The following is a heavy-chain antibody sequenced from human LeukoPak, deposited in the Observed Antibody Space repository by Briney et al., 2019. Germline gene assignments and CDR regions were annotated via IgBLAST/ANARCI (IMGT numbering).Heavy chain of an antibody. J-gene: IGHJ4*02. CDR3: ARVRYNSGYIFDY. V-gene: IGHV3-21*01. CDR2: ISSSSSYI. CDR1: GFTFSSYS. D-gene: IGHD5-18*01. Sequence: GGSLRLSCAASGFTFSSYSMNWVRQAPGKGLEWVSSISSSSSYIYYADSVKGRFTISRDNAKNSLYLQMNSLRAEDTAVYYCARVRYNSGYIFDYWGQGTLVTVSS.